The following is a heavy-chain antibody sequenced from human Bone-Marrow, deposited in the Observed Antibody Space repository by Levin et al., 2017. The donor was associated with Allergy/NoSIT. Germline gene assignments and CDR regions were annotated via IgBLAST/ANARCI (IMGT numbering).Heavy chain of an antibody. CDR3: ARGLTSGSYNAGEFDY. Sequence: PSETLSLTCAVNGGSFSTYYWSWIRQPPGKGLEWIGEINDSGDTNYNPSLKSRVTISGDTSKKQFSLNLTSVTAADTAVYYCARGLTSGSYNAGEFDYWGQGTLVTVSS. CDR2: INDSGDT. J-gene: IGHJ4*02. D-gene: IGHD1-26*01. CDR1: GGSFSTYY. V-gene: IGHV4-34*01.